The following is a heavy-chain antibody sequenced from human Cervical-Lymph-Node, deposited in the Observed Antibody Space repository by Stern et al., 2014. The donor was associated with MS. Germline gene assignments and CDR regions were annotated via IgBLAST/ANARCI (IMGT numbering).Heavy chain of an antibody. J-gene: IGHJ6*02. CDR1: GGSMASSTGGYF. V-gene: IGHV2-5*08. CDR2: IYWNDDK. CDR3: AHRYQLLWAV. D-gene: IGHD4-23*01. Sequence: QESGPGLVKPSQTLSLICAVSGGSMASSTGGYFWSWIRQPPGKALEWLALIYWNDDKRYSPSLKSRLAITKDTSKNQVVLTVTNMDPVDTATYYCAHRYQLLWAVWGQGTTVTVSS.